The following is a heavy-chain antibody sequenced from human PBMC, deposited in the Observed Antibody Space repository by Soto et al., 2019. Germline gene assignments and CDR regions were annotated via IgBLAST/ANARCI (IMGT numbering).Heavy chain of an antibody. D-gene: IGHD1-7*01. CDR2: IYYSGST. CDR3: ARVTGTTSPLFDY. V-gene: IGHV4-30-4*08. Sequence: PSETLSLTCTVSGGSIGSGGYYWSWIRQHPGKGLEWIGYIYYSGSTYYNPSLKSRVTISVDTSKNQFSLKLSSVTAADTAVYYCARVTGTTSPLFDYWGQGTLVTVSS. CDR1: GGSIGSGGYY. J-gene: IGHJ4*02.